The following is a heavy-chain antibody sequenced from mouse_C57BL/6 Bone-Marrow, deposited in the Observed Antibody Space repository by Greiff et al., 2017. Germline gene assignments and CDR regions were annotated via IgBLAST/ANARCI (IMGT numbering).Heavy chain of an antibody. V-gene: IGHV1-54*01. D-gene: IGHD5-1-1*01. CDR2: INPGSGGT. J-gene: IGHJ1*03. CDR3: ARNAYSYWYFDV. Sequence: QVQLKQSGAELVRPGTSVKVSCKASGYAFTNYLIEWVKQRPGQGLEWIGVINPGSGGTNYNEKFKGKATLTADKSSSTAYMQLSSLTSEDSAVYFCARNAYSYWYFDVWGTGTTVTVSS. CDR1: GYAFTNYL.